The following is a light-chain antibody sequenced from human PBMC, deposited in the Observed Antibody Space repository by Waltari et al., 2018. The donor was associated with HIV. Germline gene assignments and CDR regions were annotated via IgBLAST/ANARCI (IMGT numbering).Light chain of an antibody. Sequence: QSALTQPASMSGSPGQSITISCTASSLDIGLYDFISWYKHLPNTAPQLIIYGVNRRPPGASSRFSASKSADMASLTISGLQPEDEADYYCTSHTLTHILLFGGGTRLTVL. CDR3: TSHTLTHILL. J-gene: IGLJ3*02. CDR2: GVN. V-gene: IGLV2-14*01. CDR1: SLDIGLYDF.